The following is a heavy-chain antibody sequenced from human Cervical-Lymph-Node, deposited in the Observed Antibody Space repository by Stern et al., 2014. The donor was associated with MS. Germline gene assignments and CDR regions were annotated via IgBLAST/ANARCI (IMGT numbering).Heavy chain of an antibody. V-gene: IGHV1-69*01. CDR1: GGPFSSSA. CDR2: IIPIFGTA. D-gene: IGHD2-15*01. Sequence: PLVQSGAEVKQPGSSVKVSCKASGGPFSSSALSWVRQAPGHGLEWMGGIIPIFGTANYAQKFQGRVTITADESTSTAYMELSSLRSEDTAVYYCARGSRYCSGGSCYWGQGTLVTVSS. J-gene: IGHJ4*02. CDR3: ARGSRYCSGGSCY.